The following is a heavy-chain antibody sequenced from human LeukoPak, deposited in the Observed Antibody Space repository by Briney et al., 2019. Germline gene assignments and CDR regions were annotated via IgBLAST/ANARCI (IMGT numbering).Heavy chain of an antibody. D-gene: IGHD3-10*01. V-gene: IGHV3-30*03. CDR2: ISYDGKNE. CDR3: IAYYGSGSYYSPGGNYFDY. CDR1: GFTFSSYG. J-gene: IGHJ4*02. Sequence: GGSLRLSCAASGFTFSSYGMHWVRQAPGAGLQWVAVISYDGKNEYYGDSVRGRFTISRDNSKNTLYLQMNSLKTEDTAVYYCIAYYGSGSYYSPGGNYFDYWGQGTLVTVSS.